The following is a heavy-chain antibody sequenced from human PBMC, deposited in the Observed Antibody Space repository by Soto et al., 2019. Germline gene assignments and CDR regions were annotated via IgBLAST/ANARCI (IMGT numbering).Heavy chain of an antibody. J-gene: IGHJ4*02. CDR2: ISNTGITT. CDR3: AQQSSGVGTYPLLFDY. Sequence: ESGGGLLQPGGALRLSCVASGFTFGTYAMSWVRQAPGKGLEWVSAISNTGITTYYADSVKGRFTISRENSKNTLYLQMNSLSAEYTAVYFCAQQSSGVGTYPLLFDYWGPGTLVTVSS. D-gene: IGHD7-27*01. CDR1: GFTFGTYA. V-gene: IGHV3-23*01.